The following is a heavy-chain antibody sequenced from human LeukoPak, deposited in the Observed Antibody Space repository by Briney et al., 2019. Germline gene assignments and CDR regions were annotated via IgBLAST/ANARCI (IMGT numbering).Heavy chain of an antibody. D-gene: IGHD2-2*01. J-gene: IGHJ3*02. CDR1: GFTFSSYA. CDR2: ISGSGGST. Sequence: GSLRLSCAASGFTFSSYAMSWVRQAPGKGLEWVSAISGSGGSTYYADSVKGRFTISRDNSKNTLYLQMNSLRAEDTAVYFCAREGHCSSISCPSRAFDIWGQGTMVTVSS. V-gene: IGHV3-23*01. CDR3: AREGHCSSISCPSRAFDI.